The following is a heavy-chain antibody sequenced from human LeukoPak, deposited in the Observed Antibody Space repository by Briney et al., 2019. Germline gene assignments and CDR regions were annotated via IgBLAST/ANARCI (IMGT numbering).Heavy chain of an antibody. Sequence: PGGSLRLSCEASGFTFSSYWMHWVRQAPGKGLVWVSRINSDGSKTKCADSVEGRVTISRDNAKNKMYLQMDSLRAEDTAVYYCARDLAGGEYSYDAFDLWGQGAMVTVSS. CDR3: ARDLAGGEYSYDAFDL. J-gene: IGHJ3*01. CDR2: INSDGSKT. V-gene: IGHV3-74*03. CDR1: GFTFSSYW. D-gene: IGHD2/OR15-2a*01.